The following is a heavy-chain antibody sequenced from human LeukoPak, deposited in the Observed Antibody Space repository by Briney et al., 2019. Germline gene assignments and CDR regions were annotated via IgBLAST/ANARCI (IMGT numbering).Heavy chain of an antibody. Sequence: SETLSLTCAVYGGSFSGYYWSWIRQPPGKGLEWIGEINHSGSTNYNPSLKSRVTISVDTSKNQFSLKLSSVTAADTAVYYCARDSPPYGDWAYWGQGTLVTVSS. V-gene: IGHV4-34*01. CDR2: INHSGST. CDR3: ARDSPPYGDWAY. CDR1: GGSFSGYY. J-gene: IGHJ4*02. D-gene: IGHD4-17*01.